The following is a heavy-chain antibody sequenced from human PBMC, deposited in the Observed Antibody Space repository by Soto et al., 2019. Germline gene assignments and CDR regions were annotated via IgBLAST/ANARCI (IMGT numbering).Heavy chain of an antibody. CDR2: ISAYNGNT. J-gene: IGHJ4*02. Sequence: ASVKVSCKAPGYTFTSYGISWVRQAPGQGLEWMGWISAYNGNTNYAQKLQGRVTMTTGTSTSTAYMELRSLRSDDTAVYYCARANFGYSSSWYIRYWGQGTLVTVSS. CDR1: GYTFTSYG. V-gene: IGHV1-18*01. D-gene: IGHD6-13*01. CDR3: ARANFGYSSSWYIRY.